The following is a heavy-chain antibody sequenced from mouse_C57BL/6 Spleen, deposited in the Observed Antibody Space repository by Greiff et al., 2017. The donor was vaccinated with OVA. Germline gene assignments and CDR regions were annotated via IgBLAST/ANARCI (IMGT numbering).Heavy chain of an antibody. Sequence: VQLQQSGAELVKPGASVKISCKASGYAFSSYWMNWVKQRPGKGLEWIGQIYPGDGDTNYNGKFKGKATLTADKSSSTAYMQLSSLTSEDSAVYFCFLYGSYGGGYFDYWGQGTTLTVSS. J-gene: IGHJ2*01. CDR3: FLYGSYGGGYFDY. D-gene: IGHD2-1*01. CDR2: IYPGDGDT. V-gene: IGHV1-80*01. CDR1: GYAFSSYW.